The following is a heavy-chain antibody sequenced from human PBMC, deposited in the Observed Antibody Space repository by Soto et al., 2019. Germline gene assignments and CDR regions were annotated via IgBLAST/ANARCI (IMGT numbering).Heavy chain of an antibody. D-gene: IGHD3-10*01. J-gene: IGHJ5*02. CDR2: VYATGTT. Sequence: PSETLSLTCIVSGGSISKFYCSWIRKTAGKGLEWMGRVYATGTTDYNPSLRSRVAMSVDISRKTFSLRLTSVTAADTGMYYCVRDGSKTLRDWFDPWGQGKLVTVSS. CDR1: GGSISKFY. V-gene: IGHV4-4*07. CDR3: VRDGSKTLRDWFDP.